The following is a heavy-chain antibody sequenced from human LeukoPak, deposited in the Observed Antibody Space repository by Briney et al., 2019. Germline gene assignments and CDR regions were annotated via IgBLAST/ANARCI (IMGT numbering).Heavy chain of an antibody. CDR1: GCSFSSYA. CDR2: LSYDEINE. J-gene: IGHJ4*02. Sequence: AGGSLRLSCAATGCSFSSYAMYWVRQAPGKGLEWVAVLSYDEINEFYADSVKDRFTISRDNSKSTLYLQMNSLRGDDTAVYYCAREIRSGWPDYWGQGTLVTVSS. V-gene: IGHV3-30-3*01. D-gene: IGHD6-19*01. CDR3: AREIRSGWPDY.